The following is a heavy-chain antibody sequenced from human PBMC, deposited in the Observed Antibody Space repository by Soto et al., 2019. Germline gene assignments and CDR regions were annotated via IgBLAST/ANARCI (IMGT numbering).Heavy chain of an antibody. V-gene: IGHV3-15*07. D-gene: IGHD5-18*01. CDR1: GFTFSNAW. J-gene: IGHJ4*02. Sequence: GGSLRLSCAASGFTFSNAWMNWVRQAPGKGLEWVGRIKSRTDGGTTDYAAPVKGRFTISRDDSKNTLYLQMNSLKTEDTAVYYCTTVSEVDTAMVDYWGQGTLVTVSS. CDR3: TTVSEVDTAMVDY. CDR2: IKSRTDGGTT.